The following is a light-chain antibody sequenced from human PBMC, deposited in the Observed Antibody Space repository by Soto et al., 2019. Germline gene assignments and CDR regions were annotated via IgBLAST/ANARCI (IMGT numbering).Light chain of an antibody. J-gene: IGLJ1*01. Sequence: QSALAQPASVSGSPGQSIAISCTGTSSDVGRYNYVSWFQQHPGKAPKLMIYDVSNRPSGVSDRFSGSKSGNTASLTISGLQAEDEADYYCSSYTSSNTFVSGTGTKVTVL. CDR2: DVS. CDR1: SSDVGRYNY. V-gene: IGLV2-14*01. CDR3: SSYTSSNTFV.